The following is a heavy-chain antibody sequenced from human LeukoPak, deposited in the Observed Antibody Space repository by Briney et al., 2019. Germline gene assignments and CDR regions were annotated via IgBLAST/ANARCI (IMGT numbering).Heavy chain of an antibody. V-gene: IGHV3-53*01. J-gene: IGHJ6*02. D-gene: IGHD2-15*01. Sequence: GGSLRLSCAASGSTVSSNYMSWVRQAPGKGLEWVSVIYSGGSTYYADSVKGRFTISRDNSKNTLYLQMNSLRAEDTAVYYCARVRGVAYYYYGMDVWGQGTTVTVSS. CDR1: GSTVSSNY. CDR2: IYSGGST. CDR3: ARVRGVAYYYYGMDV.